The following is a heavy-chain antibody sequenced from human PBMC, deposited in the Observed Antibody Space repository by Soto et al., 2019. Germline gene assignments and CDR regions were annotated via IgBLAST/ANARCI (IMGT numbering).Heavy chain of an antibody. V-gene: IGHV4-34*01. CDR2: INHSGST. CDR3: ASAPVFDY. CDR1: GGSFSGYY. J-gene: IGHJ4*02. Sequence: PSETLSLTCAVYGGSFSGYYWSWIRQPPGKGLEWIGEINHSGSTNYNPSLKSRVTISVDTSKNQFSLKLSSVTAADTAVYYCASAPVFDYWGQGTLVTGSS.